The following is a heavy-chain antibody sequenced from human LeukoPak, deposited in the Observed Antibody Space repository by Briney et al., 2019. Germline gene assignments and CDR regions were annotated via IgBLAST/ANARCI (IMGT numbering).Heavy chain of an antibody. V-gene: IGHV3-21*01. CDR3: ARDDTSAHFFDY. Sequence: GGSLRLSCAASGFTFKIYSMNWVRQAPGKGLEWVSSISTSSSHMYYADSVKGRFPISRDNAKNSLYLQMNTLRAEDTAVYYCARDDTSAHFFDYWGQGTLVTVSS. CDR2: ISTSSSHM. J-gene: IGHJ4*02. CDR1: GFTFKIYS. D-gene: IGHD3-10*01.